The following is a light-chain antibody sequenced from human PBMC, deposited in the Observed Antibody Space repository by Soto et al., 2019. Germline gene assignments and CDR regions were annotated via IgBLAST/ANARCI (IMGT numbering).Light chain of an antibody. CDR1: QSLFYSAYRTNY. J-gene: IGKJ2*01. CDR3: LQYYGGPPHT. V-gene: IGKV4-1*01. Sequence: DIVLTQSPDSLAVFLGERVTITCKSSQSLFYSAYRTNYLAWYQDKPGQPPKMLISWASTRASGVADRFSGSGSGTDFTVTISTLQSEDVAVYYCLQYYGGPPHTFGQGTKLEI. CDR2: WAS.